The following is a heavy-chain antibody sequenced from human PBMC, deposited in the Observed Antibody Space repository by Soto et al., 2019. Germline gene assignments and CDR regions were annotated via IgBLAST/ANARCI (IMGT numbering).Heavy chain of an antibody. CDR1: GFAFNIYA. V-gene: IGHV3-23*01. J-gene: IGHJ4*02. Sequence: EVQLLESGGGLVQPGGSLRVSCAASGFAFNIYAMSWVRQAPGKGLEWVSVISGSADSTNYADSVKGRFTISRDNSKNTVYLQMNSLGVEDTAVYYCAKDRNHYGSGSYFDYWGQGTLVTVSS. CDR3: AKDRNHYGSGSYFDY. D-gene: IGHD3-10*01. CDR2: ISGSADST.